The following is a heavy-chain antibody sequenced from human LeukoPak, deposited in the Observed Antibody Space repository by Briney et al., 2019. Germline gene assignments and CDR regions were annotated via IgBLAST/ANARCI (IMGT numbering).Heavy chain of an antibody. CDR1: GFTFSSYA. Sequence: GGSLRLSCAASGFTFSSYAMHSVRQAPGKGLEWVAVISYDGSNKYYADSVKGRFTISRDNSKNTLYLQMNSLRAEDTAVYYCARDHGGGSYFDYWGQGTLVTVSS. V-gene: IGHV3-30*04. J-gene: IGHJ4*02. CDR2: ISYDGSNK. D-gene: IGHD2-15*01. CDR3: ARDHGGGSYFDY.